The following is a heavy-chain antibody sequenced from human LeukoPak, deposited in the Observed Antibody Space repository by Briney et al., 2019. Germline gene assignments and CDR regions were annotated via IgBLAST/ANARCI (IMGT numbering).Heavy chain of an antibody. CDR3: ARRYCSGGSCYSGWFDP. CDR2: IYYSGST. D-gene: IGHD2-15*01. Sequence: SETLSLTCTVSGGSISSSSYYWGWIRQPPGKGLEWIGSIYYSGSTYYNPSLKSRVTISVGTSKNQFSLKLSSVTAADTAVYYCARRYCSGGSCYSGWFDPWGQGTLVTVSS. V-gene: IGHV4-39*01. J-gene: IGHJ5*02. CDR1: GGSISSSSYY.